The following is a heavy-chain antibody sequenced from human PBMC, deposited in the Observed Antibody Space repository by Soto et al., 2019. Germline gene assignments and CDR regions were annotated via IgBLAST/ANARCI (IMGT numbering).Heavy chain of an antibody. D-gene: IGHD3-9*01. V-gene: IGHV4-30-2*01. J-gene: IGHJ4*02. CDR3: ARASTVYDILTYFDY. CDR1: GGSISSGGYS. Sequence: QLQLQESGSGLVKPSQTLSLTCAVSGGSISSGGYSWSWIRQPPGKGLEWIGYIYHSGSTYYNPSLKSRVTISGDRSKNQFSLKLSSVTAADTAVYYCARASTVYDILTYFDYWGQGTLVTVSS. CDR2: IYHSGST.